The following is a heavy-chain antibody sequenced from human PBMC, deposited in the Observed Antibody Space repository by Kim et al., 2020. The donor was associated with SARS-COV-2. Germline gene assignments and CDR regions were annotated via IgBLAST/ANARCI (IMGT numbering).Heavy chain of an antibody. CDR3: ARSRMKPFYYYGMDV. J-gene: IGHJ6*02. Sequence: QKFQGRGTITADESTSTAYMELSSLRSEDTAVYYCARSRMKPFYYYGMDVWGQGTTVTVSS. V-gene: IGHV1-69*01.